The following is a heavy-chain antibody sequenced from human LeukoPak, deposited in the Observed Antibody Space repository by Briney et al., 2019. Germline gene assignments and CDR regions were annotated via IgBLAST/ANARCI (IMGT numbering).Heavy chain of an antibody. D-gene: IGHD3-3*01. Sequence: GGSLRLSCAASGFTFSSYAMSWVRQAPGKGLEWVSSLSGGGGNTHHADSVKGRFTISRDNSKNTLYLQMNSLRAEDTAIYYCAKDFGYYDSWSGTRLYPDYWGQGTLVTVSS. CDR1: GFTFSSYA. CDR3: AKDFGYYDSWSGTRLYPDY. CDR2: LSGGGGNT. J-gene: IGHJ4*02. V-gene: IGHV3-23*01.